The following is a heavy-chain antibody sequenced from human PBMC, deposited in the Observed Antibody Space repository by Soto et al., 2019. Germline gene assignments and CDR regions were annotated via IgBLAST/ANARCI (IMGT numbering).Heavy chain of an antibody. CDR2: IWYDGSNK. CDR1: GFTFSSYG. V-gene: IGHV3-33*01. D-gene: IGHD3-22*01. J-gene: IGHJ4*02. Sequence: GGSLRLSCAASGFTFSSYGMHWVRQAPGKGLEWVAVIWYDGSNKYYADSVKGRFTISRDNSKNTLYLQMNSLRDEDTAVYYCARDNQYFSDTSAYFFIDYWGQGTPVTVSS. CDR3: ARDNQYFSDTSAYFFIDY.